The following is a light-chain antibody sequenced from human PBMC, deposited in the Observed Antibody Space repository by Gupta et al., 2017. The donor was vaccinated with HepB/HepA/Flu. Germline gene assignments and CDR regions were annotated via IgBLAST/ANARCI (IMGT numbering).Light chain of an antibody. V-gene: IGKV2-28*01. Sequence: DIVMTQSPRTLPFTPGESATMSCRSSQSLHSRNGNNYVEWYLQKPRQSLQLLIYLGSTRASGVPDRCSGSASGTYSTLKIRRVEDDDAGVYYCMQARTAPLTFGGGTRVEIK. CDR1: QSLHSRNGNNY. CDR3: MQARTAPLT. CDR2: LGS. J-gene: IGKJ4*01.